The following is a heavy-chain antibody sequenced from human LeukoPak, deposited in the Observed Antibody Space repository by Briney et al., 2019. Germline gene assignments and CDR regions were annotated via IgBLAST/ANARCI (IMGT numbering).Heavy chain of an antibody. Sequence: GGSLRLSYAASGFTFNNFGVHWVRQAPGKGLEWVAVISYDGGHKYYADSVTGRFTISRDNSKNTVYLQMSSLSAEDTALYYCARSDGYCAGGSCSPDYWGQGTLVTVSS. CDR1: GFTFNNFG. CDR2: ISYDGGHK. V-gene: IGHV3-30*03. CDR3: ARSDGYCAGGSCSPDY. D-gene: IGHD2-8*02. J-gene: IGHJ4*02.